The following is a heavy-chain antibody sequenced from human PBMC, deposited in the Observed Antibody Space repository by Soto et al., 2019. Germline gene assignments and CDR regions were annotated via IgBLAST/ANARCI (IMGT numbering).Heavy chain of an antibody. V-gene: IGHV3-7*03. D-gene: IGHD2-15*01. CDR1: GFTFSSYW. CDR2: IKQDGSEK. CDR3: AREGYCSGGSCYVRGEYYYYGMDV. Sequence: GGSLRLSCAASGFTFSSYWMSWVRQAPGKGLEWVANIKQDGSEKYYVDSVKGRFTISRDNAKNSLYLQMNSLRAEDTAVYYCAREGYCSGGSCYVRGEYYYYGMDVWGQGTTVTVSS. J-gene: IGHJ6*02.